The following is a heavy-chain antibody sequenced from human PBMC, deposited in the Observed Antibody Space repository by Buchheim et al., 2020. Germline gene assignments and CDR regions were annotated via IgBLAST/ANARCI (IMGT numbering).Heavy chain of an antibody. V-gene: IGHV3-66*01. CDR3: ARESRSLLWVGQSNSYGMDV. Sequence: EVQLVESGGGLVQPGGSLRLSCAVSGFAVSSNYMSWVRQAPGKGLEWVSVIYSGGSTYYGDSVKGRFTISRDNSKNTLFLQMNSLRAEDTAVYYCARESRSLLWVGQSNSYGMDVWGQGTT. J-gene: IGHJ6*02. D-gene: IGHD3-10*01. CDR2: IYSGGST. CDR1: GFAVSSNY.